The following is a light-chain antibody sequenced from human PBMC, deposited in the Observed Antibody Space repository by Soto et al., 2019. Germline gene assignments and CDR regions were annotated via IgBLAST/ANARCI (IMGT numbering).Light chain of an antibody. V-gene: IGKV3-15*01. J-gene: IGKJ2*01. CDR2: GAS. CDR3: QQYNNWTPYT. Sequence: ETVMTQSPVTLSVSPGERATLSCRASQSVAINLAWYQQRPGQAPRLLIYGASTRATGIPARFSGSGSGTEFTLTISSLQSEDFAVYYCQQYNNWTPYTFGQGTKVDIK. CDR1: QSVAIN.